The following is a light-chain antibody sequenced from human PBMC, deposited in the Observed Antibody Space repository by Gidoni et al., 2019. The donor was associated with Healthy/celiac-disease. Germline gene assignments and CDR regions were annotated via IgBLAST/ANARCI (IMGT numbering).Light chain of an antibody. J-gene: IGKJ2*01. Sequence: EIVMTQSQATLSVSPGERATLSCRASQSVSSNLAWYQQKPGQAPRLLIYGASTRATGIPARFSGSGSETEFTLTISSLQSEDFAVYYCQQYNNWPQTFGQGTKLEIK. CDR3: QQYNNWPQT. CDR2: GAS. V-gene: IGKV3-15*01. CDR1: QSVSSN.